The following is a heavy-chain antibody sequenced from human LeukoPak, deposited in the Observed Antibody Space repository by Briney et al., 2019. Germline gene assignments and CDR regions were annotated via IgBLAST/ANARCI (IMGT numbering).Heavy chain of an antibody. D-gene: IGHD3-16*01. CDR3: ARQRYDHVWGSPNTNEFDY. J-gene: IGHJ4*02. V-gene: IGHV4-59*01. Sequence: PSETLSLTCTVSGGSISSYYWSWIRQPPGKGLEWIGYIYYSGSTNYNPSLKSRVTISVDTSKNQFSLKLSSVTAADTAVYYCARQRYDHVWGSPNTNEFDYWGQGTLVTVSS. CDR2: IYYSGST. CDR1: GGSISSYY.